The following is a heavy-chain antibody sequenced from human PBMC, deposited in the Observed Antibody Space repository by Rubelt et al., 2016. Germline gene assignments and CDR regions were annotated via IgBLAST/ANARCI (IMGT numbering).Heavy chain of an antibody. Sequence: TISRDNAKNSLYLQMNSLRAEDTAVYYCARARRNYDILTGYYGMDVWGQGTTVTVSS. J-gene: IGHJ6*02. D-gene: IGHD3-9*01. V-gene: IGHV3-11*06. CDR3: ARARRNYDILTGYYGMDV.